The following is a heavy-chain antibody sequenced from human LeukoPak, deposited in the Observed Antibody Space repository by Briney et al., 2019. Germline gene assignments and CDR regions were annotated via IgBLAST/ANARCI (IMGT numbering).Heavy chain of an antibody. CDR1: GFSVSSNY. CDR2: IYCGGST. D-gene: IGHD1-7*01. CDR3: ARDRLELRFYYYMDV. J-gene: IGHJ6*03. Sequence: GGSLRLSCAASGFSVSSNYMSWVRQAPGKGLEWVSVIYCGGSTYYADSVQGRFTISRDNSKNTLYLQMNSLRAEDTAVYYCARDRLELRFYYYMDVWGKGTTVTVSS. V-gene: IGHV3-66*02.